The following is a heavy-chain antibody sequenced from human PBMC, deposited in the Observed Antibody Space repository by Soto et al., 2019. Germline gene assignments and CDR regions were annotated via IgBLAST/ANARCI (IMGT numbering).Heavy chain of an antibody. Sequence: KTSETLSLTCTVSGGSISSGGYYWSWIRQHPGKGLEWIGYIYYGGSTYYNPSLKSRVTISVDTSKNQFSLKLSSVTAADTAVYYCARVRHYYDSSGYYDYFDYWGQGTLVTVSS. CDR1: GGSISSGGYY. CDR3: ARVRHYYDSSGYYDYFDY. V-gene: IGHV4-31*03. CDR2: IYYGGST. D-gene: IGHD3-22*01. J-gene: IGHJ4*02.